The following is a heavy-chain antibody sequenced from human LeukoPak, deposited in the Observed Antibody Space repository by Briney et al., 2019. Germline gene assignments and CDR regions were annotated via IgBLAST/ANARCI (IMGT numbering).Heavy chain of an antibody. CDR2: IYNSGST. CDR3: ARRMDSYGLLDY. Sequence: SETLSLTCTVSGGSISPYYWSWIRQPPGKGLEWIGYIYNSGSTNYNPSLKSRVTISVDTSKNQFSLKLTSVTAADTAVYYCARRMDSYGLLDYWGQGTLVTVSS. J-gene: IGHJ4*02. D-gene: IGHD5-18*01. CDR1: GGSISPYY. V-gene: IGHV4-59*01.